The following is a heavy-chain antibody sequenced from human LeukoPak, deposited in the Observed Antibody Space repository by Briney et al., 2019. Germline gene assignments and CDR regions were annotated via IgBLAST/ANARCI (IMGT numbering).Heavy chain of an antibody. V-gene: IGHV3-23*01. CDR3: AKGVDLIVGDDAFDI. CDR2: ISGSGGST. CDR1: GFTFSSYA. D-gene: IGHD1-26*01. J-gene: IGHJ3*02. Sequence: TGGSLRLSCAASGFTFSSYAMSWVRQAPGKGLEWVSAISGSGGSTYYADSVKGRFTTSRDNSKNTLYLQMNSLRAEDTAVYYCAKGVDLIVGDDAFDIWGQGTMVTVSS.